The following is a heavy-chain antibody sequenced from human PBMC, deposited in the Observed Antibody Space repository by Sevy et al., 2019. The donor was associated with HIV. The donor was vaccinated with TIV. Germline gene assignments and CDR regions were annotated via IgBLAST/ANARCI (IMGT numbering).Heavy chain of an antibody. D-gene: IGHD3-22*01. J-gene: IGHJ4*02. CDR1: GGTFSRYP. V-gene: IGHV1-69*13. CDR3: ALAAQVTMNVARGFFEY. Sequence: ASVKVSCKAAGGTFSRYPFIWVRQAPGQGLEWMGGIIPIFATANYAQKFQGRVTITADESTSTTYMELSSLRSEDTAVYYCALAAQVTMNVARGFFEYWGQGTLVTVSS. CDR2: IIPIFATA.